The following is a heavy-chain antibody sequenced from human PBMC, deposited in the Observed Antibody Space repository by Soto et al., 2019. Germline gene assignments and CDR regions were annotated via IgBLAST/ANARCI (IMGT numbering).Heavy chain of an antibody. D-gene: IGHD2-21*02. CDR2: IWYDGSQK. V-gene: IGHV3-33*01. CDR1: GFTFSTYG. Sequence: QVQVVESGGGVVQPGESLRLSCAASGFTFSTYGLHWVRQAPGKGLEWLAVIWYDGSQKYYADSVQGRFTISRDNSKNTGYLQMNSLRAEDTAVYYCIKDRCGGDCATNPAFDNWGQGTLVTVSS. J-gene: IGHJ4*02. CDR3: IKDRCGGDCATNPAFDN.